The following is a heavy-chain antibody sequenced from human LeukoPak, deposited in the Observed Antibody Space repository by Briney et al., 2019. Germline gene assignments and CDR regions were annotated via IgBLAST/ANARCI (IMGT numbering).Heavy chain of an antibody. V-gene: IGHV3-23*01. CDR2: ISGSGGRP. D-gene: IGHD2-2*01. CDR3: ARHPEPGYCSSTSCHESYFDY. CDR1: GFTFSSCA. Sequence: GGSLRLSCAASGFTFSSCAMSWVRQAPGKGLEWVSAISGSGGRPYYANSVKGRFTISRDNSKNTLYLQMNSLRAEDTAVYYCARHPEPGYCSSTSCHESYFDYWGQGTLVTVSS. J-gene: IGHJ4*02.